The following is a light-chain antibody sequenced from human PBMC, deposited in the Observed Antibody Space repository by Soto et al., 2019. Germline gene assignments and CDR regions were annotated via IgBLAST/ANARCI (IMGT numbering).Light chain of an antibody. CDR2: EVN. V-gene: IGLV2-14*01. CDR1: NFDIGRYNY. Sequence: QSALTQPASVSGSPGQTITISCAGTNFDIGRYNYVSWYRQHPGEAPKLIIFEVNNRPSGISNRFSGSKSGTTASLTISGLQVEDEAHYFCSSYTSASALGIFGGGTKVTVL. J-gene: IGLJ2*01. CDR3: SSYTSASALGI.